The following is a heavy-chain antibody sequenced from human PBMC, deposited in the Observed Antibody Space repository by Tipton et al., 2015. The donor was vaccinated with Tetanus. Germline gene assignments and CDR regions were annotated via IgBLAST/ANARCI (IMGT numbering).Heavy chain of an antibody. Sequence: LRLSCAVSGGSLSGHFWSWVRQPPGKGLEWIGEITPRGSSSYNPSLKSRVTISGDTSKSHFSLRLTSVTAADSAFYYCARTKVTIGWGFFDSWGQGTLVTVSS. CDR2: ITPRGSS. D-gene: IGHD4-17*01. CDR1: GGSLSGHF. CDR3: ARTKVTIGWGFFDS. J-gene: IGHJ4*02. V-gene: IGHV4-34*01.